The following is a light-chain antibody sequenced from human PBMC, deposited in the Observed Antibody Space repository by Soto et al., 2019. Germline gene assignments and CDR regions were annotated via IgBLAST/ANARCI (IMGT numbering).Light chain of an antibody. CDR2: AAS. CDR3: QQLNSYTFT. Sequence: IQLTQSPSSLSASVGDRVTITCRASQGISSYLAWYQQKPGKAPKLLIYAASTLQSGVPSRFNGSGSGTDFTLTISSLQPEDFATYYCQQLNSYTFTFGPGTKVDIK. J-gene: IGKJ3*01. CDR1: QGISSY. V-gene: IGKV1-9*01.